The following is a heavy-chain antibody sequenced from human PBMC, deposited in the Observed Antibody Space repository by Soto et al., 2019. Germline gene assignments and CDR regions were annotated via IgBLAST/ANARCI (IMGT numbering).Heavy chain of an antibody. J-gene: IGHJ6*02. D-gene: IGHD2-15*01. V-gene: IGHV4-59*01. CDR3: ARDRPPLGYCSGGSCRSYYYYGMDV. Sequence: PSETLSLTCTVPGGSISSYYWSWIRQPPGKGLEWIGYIYYSGSTNYNPSLKSRVTISVDTSKNQFSLKLSSVTAADTAVYYCARDRPPLGYCSGGSCRSYYYYGMDVWGQGTTVTVSS. CDR1: GGSISSYY. CDR2: IYYSGST.